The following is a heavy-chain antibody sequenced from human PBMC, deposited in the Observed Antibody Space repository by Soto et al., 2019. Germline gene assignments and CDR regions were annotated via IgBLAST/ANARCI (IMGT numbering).Heavy chain of an antibody. Sequence: EVPLVESGGGLVQPGGSLRLSCAASGFTFSNYWIHWVRQVPGKGLVWVSRVNSDGTSTSYADFVKGRFTITRDNAKNTVYLQMDDLGADDTAVYYCTRGGTTTTYWGRFSYWGQGALVAVSS. J-gene: IGHJ4*02. CDR1: GFTFSNYW. CDR3: TRGGTTTTYWGRFSY. V-gene: IGHV3-74*03. D-gene: IGHD7-27*01. CDR2: VNSDGTST.